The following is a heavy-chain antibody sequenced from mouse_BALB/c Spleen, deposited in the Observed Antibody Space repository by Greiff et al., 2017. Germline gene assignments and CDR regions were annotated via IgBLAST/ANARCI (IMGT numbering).Heavy chain of an antibody. V-gene: IGHV5-6-5*01. CDR1: GFTFSSYA. D-gene: IGHD2-1*01. Sequence: DVQLVESGGGLVKPGGSLKLSCAASGFTFSSYAMSWVRQTPEKRLEWVASISSGGSTYYPDSVKGRFTISRDNARNILYLQMSSLRSEDTAMYYCARVYYGNYVDWYFDVWGAGTTVTVSS. J-gene: IGHJ1*01. CDR2: ISSGGST. CDR3: ARVYYGNYVDWYFDV.